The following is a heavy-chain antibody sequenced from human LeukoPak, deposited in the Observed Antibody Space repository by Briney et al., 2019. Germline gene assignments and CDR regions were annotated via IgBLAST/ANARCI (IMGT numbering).Heavy chain of an antibody. CDR1: GFTFSSYA. CDR3: AKDRVAIFGVVTTHWFDP. V-gene: IGHV3-23*01. J-gene: IGHJ5*02. Sequence: PGGSLRLSCAASGFTFSSYAMNWVRQAPGKGLEWVSGITSSGDNTYYADSVKGRFTISRDNSKKTLWLQLNSLRVEDTAAYYCAKDRVAIFGVVTTHWFDPWGQGTLVTVSS. CDR2: ITSSGDNT. D-gene: IGHD3-3*01.